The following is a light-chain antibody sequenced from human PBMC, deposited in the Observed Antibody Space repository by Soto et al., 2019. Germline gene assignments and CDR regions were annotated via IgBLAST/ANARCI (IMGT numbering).Light chain of an antibody. J-gene: IGKJ5*01. Sequence: IQLTQSPSSLSASVGDRVTITCRASQGISSYLVWYQQKPGKAPKLLIYAASTLQSGVPSRFSGSGSGTDFTLTISSLQPEDFATYYCHQLNSYPITFGQGTRLEIK. CDR1: QGISSY. CDR3: HQLNSYPIT. V-gene: IGKV1-9*01. CDR2: AAS.